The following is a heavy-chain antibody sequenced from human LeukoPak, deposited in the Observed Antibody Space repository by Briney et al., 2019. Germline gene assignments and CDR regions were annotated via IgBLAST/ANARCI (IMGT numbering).Heavy chain of an antibody. CDR1: GFTFSSYA. CDR3: AKTPGY. CDR2: INGGGGSP. J-gene: IGHJ4*02. Sequence: PGVSLTLSCAASGFTFSSYAMIRLRQAQGHGLEWSSTINGGGGSPDYADSGKGRLTSSREDSKNTLYLQMNSLRAEDTTVYYCAKTPGYWGQGALVTVSS. V-gene: IGHV3-23*01.